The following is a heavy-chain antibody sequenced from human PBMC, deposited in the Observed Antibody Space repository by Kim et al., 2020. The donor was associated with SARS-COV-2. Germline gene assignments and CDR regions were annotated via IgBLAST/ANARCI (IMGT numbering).Heavy chain of an antibody. CDR1: GFSFRSYA. CDR2: INGSGSST. D-gene: IGHD2-15*01. V-gene: IGHV3-23*01. Sequence: GGSLRLSCAASGFSFRSYAMTWVRQAPGKGLEWVSSINGSGSSTYYADSVKGRFTISRDNSKNTLYLQMNSLRAEDTAVYYCAKDPPSIYSSFVYGMDVWGQGTPVPGSS. CDR3: AKDPPSIYSSFVYGMDV. J-gene: IGHJ6*02.